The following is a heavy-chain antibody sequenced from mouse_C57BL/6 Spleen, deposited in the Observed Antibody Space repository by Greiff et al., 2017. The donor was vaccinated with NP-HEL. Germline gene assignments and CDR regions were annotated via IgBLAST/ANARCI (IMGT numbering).Heavy chain of an antibody. CDR2: ISSGGSYT. D-gene: IGHD4-1*01. J-gene: IGHJ2*01. Sequence: EVHLVESGGDLVKPGGSLKLSCAASGFTFSSYGMSWVRQTPDKRLEWVATISSGGSYTSYPDSVKGRFTISRDNAKNTLYLQMSSLKSEDTAMYYCARRGANWGFDYWGQGTTLTVSS. CDR3: ARRGANWGFDY. CDR1: GFTFSSYG. V-gene: IGHV5-6*01.